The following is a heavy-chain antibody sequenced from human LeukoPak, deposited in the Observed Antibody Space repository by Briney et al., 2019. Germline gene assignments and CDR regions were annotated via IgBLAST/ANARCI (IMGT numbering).Heavy chain of an antibody. CDR2: INPNSGGT. CDR1: GYTFTGYY. J-gene: IGHJ3*02. Sequence: AASVKVSCKASGYTFTGYYMHWVRQAPGQGLEWMGWINPNSGGTNYAQKFQGRVTRTRDTSISTAYMELSRLRSDDTAVYYCARDASSGWYRDDAFDIWGQGGMVGVSS. CDR3: ARDASSGWYRDDAFDI. D-gene: IGHD6-19*01. V-gene: IGHV1-2*02.